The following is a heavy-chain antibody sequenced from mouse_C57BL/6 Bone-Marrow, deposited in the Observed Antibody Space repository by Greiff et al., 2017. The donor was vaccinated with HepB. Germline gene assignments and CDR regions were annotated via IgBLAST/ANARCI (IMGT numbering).Heavy chain of an antibody. Sequence: QVQLQQPGAELVKPGASVKLSCKASGYTFTSYWMHWVQQRPGQGLEWIGMIHPNSGSTNYNEKFKSKATLTADKSTSTAYMQLSSLTSEDSADYDCARFTTVVGGDYWGQGTTLTVSS. D-gene: IGHD1-1*01. CDR2: IHPNSGST. J-gene: IGHJ2*01. CDR1: GYTFTSYW. CDR3: ARFTTVVGGDY. V-gene: IGHV1-64*01.